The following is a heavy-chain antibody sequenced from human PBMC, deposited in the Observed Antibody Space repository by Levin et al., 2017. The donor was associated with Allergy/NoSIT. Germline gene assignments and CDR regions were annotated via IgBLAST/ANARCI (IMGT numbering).Heavy chain of an antibody. Sequence: PGGSLRLSCAASGFTFSSYAMSWVRQAPGKGLEWVSVISAGGGSTHYADSVKGRFTISRDNAKNSLYLQMNSLRAEDTALYYCARETFGELFGYFDYWGQGTLVTVSS. V-gene: IGHV3-23*01. CDR2: ISAGGGST. CDR3: ARETFGELFGYFDY. J-gene: IGHJ4*02. CDR1: GFTFSSYA. D-gene: IGHD3-10*01.